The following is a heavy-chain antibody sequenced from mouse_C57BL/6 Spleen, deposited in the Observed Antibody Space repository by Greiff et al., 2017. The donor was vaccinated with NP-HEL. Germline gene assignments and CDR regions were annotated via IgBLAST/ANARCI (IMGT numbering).Heavy chain of an antibody. CDR2: IWSGGST. D-gene: IGHD1-1*01. J-gene: IGHJ4*01. V-gene: IGHV2-2*01. CDR1: GFSLTSYG. Sequence: QVHVKQSGPGLVQPSQSLSITCTVSGFSLTSYGVHWVRQSPGQGLEWLGVIWSGGSTDYNAAFISRLSISKDNSKCHVFFKMNSLQADDTAIYYWARRDYYGSTSMDYWGQGTSVTVSS. CDR3: ARRDYYGSTSMDY.